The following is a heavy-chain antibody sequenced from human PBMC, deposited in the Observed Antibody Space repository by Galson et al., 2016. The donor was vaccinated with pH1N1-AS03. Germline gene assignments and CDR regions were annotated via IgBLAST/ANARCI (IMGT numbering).Heavy chain of an antibody. J-gene: IGHJ4*02. CDR2: ISGTGGSP. D-gene: IGHD3-10*01. V-gene: IGHV3-23*01. CDR3: ATGRGYYYEY. Sequence: SLRLSCAASGFTSSDYAMGWVRQAPGKGLEWLAEISGTGGSPFYADSVKGRFTISSDNAKNTVYLQMISLRAEDTAVYYCATGRGYYYEYWGQGTLVTVSS. CDR1: GFTSSDYA.